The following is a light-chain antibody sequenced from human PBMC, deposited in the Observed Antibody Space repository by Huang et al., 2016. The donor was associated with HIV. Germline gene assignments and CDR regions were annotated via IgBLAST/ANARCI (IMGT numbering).Light chain of an antibody. CDR1: QSVSSSY. J-gene: IGKJ4*01. CDR2: GAA. Sequence: EIVLTQSPGTLSLSPGERATLSCRAIQSVSSSYLAWYQQKPGQAPRLLIYGAANRATGIPDRFRGSGSGTDFTLTISRLEPEDFAVYFCQQYGSSSLTFGGGTKVEIK. CDR3: QQYGSSSLT. V-gene: IGKV3-20*01.